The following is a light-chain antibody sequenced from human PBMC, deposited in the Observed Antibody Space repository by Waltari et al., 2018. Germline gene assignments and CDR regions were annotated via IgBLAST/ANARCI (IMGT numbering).Light chain of an antibody. CDR3: QQRSIWPPLT. CDR1: QSVRTY. V-gene: IGKV3-11*01. CDR2: AAS. Sequence: EIVLTQSPATLSLSPGERATLSCRASQSVRTYLAWYQQKPGQAPRLLIYAASTRPTGIPARFSGSGSGTDFTLTISSLEPEDFAVYYCQQRSIWPPLTFGGGTK. J-gene: IGKJ4*01.